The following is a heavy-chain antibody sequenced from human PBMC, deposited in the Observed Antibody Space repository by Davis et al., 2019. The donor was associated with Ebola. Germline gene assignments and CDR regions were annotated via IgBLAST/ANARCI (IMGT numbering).Heavy chain of an antibody. CDR1: GGSISNSDFNY. CDR3: ARQGSAAYYDILTGYYNVGADFDY. D-gene: IGHD3-9*01. CDR2: IYYRGST. J-gene: IGHJ4*02. V-gene: IGHV4-39*01. Sequence: SETLSLTCTVSGGSISNSDFNYWGWIRQPPGKGLEWLGSIYYRGSTYYKPSLKSRVTISVYPSKNQFSLKLSSVTAADTAVYYCARQGSAAYYDILTGYYNVGADFDYWGQGTLVTVSS.